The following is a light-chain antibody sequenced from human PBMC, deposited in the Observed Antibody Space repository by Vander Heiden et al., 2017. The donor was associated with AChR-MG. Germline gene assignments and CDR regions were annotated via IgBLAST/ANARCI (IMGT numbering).Light chain of an antibody. CDR3: SSYTSSSTLEVV. CDR2: EVS. J-gene: IGLJ2*01. CDR1: SSDVGGYNY. V-gene: IGLV2-14*01. Sequence: QSALTQPASVSGSPGQSITISCTGTSSDVGGYNYVSWYQQHPGKAPKLMIYEVSNRPSGVSNRFSGSKSGNTDYLTISGLQAEDEADYDGSSYTSSSTLEVVFGGGTKLTGL.